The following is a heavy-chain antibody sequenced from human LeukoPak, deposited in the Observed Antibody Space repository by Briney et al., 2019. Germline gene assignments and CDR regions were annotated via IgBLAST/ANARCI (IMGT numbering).Heavy chain of an antibody. V-gene: IGHV1-18*01. CDR2: ISAYNGNT. Sequence: ASVKVSCKASGYTFTSYGISWVRQAPGQGLEWMGWISAYNGNTNYAQKLQGRVTMTTDTSTSTAYMELRSLRSDDTAVYYCARDLLCSGGSCYRYEYFQHWGQGTLVTVSS. J-gene: IGHJ1*01. CDR3: ARDLLCSGGSCYRYEYFQH. D-gene: IGHD2-15*01. CDR1: GYTFTSYG.